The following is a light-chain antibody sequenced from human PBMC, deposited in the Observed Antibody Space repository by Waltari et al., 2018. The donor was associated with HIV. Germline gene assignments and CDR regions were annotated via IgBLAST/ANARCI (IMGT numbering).Light chain of an antibody. V-gene: IGKV1-5*03. CDR3: QQYNSLPWT. CDR1: QPVNKW. Sequence: DIHFTQTPSTLSTSVGARVIITCRASQPVNKWLAWYQQNLGRAPRVIIYQSSTLENGVPSRFSRSASGVDFTLTISSLQPEDLVTYYCQQYNSLPWTFGQGTRVEV. CDR2: QSS. J-gene: IGKJ1*01.